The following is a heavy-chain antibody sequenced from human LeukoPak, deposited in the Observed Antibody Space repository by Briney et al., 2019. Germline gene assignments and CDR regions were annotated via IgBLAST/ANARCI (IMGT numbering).Heavy chain of an antibody. CDR1: GYTFTSYG. CDR3: ARASQLLWFGELLPFDY. D-gene: IGHD3-10*01. CDR2: ISAYNGNT. V-gene: IGHV1-18*01. Sequence: ASVKVSCKASGYTFTSYGISWVRQAPGQGLEWMGWISAYNGNTNYAQKLQGRVTMTTDTSTSTAYMELRSLRSDDTAVYYCARASQLLWFGELLPFDYWGQGTLVTVSS. J-gene: IGHJ4*02.